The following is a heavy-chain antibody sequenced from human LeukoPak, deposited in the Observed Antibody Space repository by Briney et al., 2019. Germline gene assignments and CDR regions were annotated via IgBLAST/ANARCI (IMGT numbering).Heavy chain of an antibody. V-gene: IGHV3-74*01. Sequence: GGSLRLSCAASGITFSNYWMHWVRQAPGKGLEWVSRINSDGSRITYADSVKGRFTISRDNAKNTLYLQMNSLRVEDTAVYYCASSPVITRDWGQGTLVTVSS. CDR2: INSDGSRI. CDR1: GITFSNYW. CDR3: ASSPVITRD. J-gene: IGHJ4*02. D-gene: IGHD3-22*01.